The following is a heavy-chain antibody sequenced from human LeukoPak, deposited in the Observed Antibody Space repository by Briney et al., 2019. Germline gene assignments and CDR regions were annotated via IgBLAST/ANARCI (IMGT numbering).Heavy chain of an antibody. CDR1: GGSISSNSYY. V-gene: IGHV4-39*01. CDR3: ARNIVTRPYYHGLDV. Sequence: SETLSLTCTVSGGSISSNSYYWGWIRQPPGKGLEWLGSIYYSGSTYYNPSLKSRVTISVDTSKNQFSLKLTSVTASDTGLYYCARNIVTRPYYHGLDVWGQGTTVTVSS. D-gene: IGHD6-6*01. CDR2: IYYSGST. J-gene: IGHJ6*02.